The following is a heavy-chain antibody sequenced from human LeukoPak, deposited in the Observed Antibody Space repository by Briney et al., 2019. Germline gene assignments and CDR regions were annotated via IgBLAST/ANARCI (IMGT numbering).Heavy chain of an antibody. CDR1: GFTFSSYA. Sequence: GGSLRLSCAASGFTFSSYAMHWVRQAPGKGLEYVSAISSNGGSTYYADSVKGRFTISRDNSKNTLYLQMGSLRAEDMAVYYCARGNRGNYYYGMDVWGQGTTVTVSS. CDR3: ARGNRGNYYYGMDV. J-gene: IGHJ6*02. V-gene: IGHV3-64*02. CDR2: ISSNGGST.